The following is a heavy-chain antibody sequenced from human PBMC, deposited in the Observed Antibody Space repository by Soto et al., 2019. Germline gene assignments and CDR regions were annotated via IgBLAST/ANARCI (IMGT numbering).Heavy chain of an antibody. CDR2: ISGSGGST. CDR3: AKAIGYCSGGSCPYGMDV. CDR1: GFTFSSYA. V-gene: IGHV3-23*01. J-gene: IGHJ6*02. D-gene: IGHD2-15*01. Sequence: WVSLRLSCAASGFTFSSYAMSWVRQAPGKGLEWVSAISGSGGSTYYADSVKGRFTISRDNSKNTLYLQMNSLRAEDTAVYYCAKAIGYCSGGSCPYGMDVWGQGTTVTVSS.